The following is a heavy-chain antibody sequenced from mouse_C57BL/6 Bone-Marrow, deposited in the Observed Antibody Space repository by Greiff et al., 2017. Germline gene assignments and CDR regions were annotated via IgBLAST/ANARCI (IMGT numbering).Heavy chain of an antibody. Sequence: EVKVVESGPGMVKPSQSLSLTCTVTGYSITSGYDWHWIRHFPGNKLEWMGYISYSGSTNYNPSLKSRISITHDTSKNHFFLKLNSVTTEDTATYYCARETFSYYGTDPGYFDVWGTGTTVTVSS. J-gene: IGHJ1*03. CDR1: GYSITSGYD. CDR3: ARETFSYYGTDPGYFDV. V-gene: IGHV3-1*01. CDR2: ISYSGST. D-gene: IGHD1-1*01.